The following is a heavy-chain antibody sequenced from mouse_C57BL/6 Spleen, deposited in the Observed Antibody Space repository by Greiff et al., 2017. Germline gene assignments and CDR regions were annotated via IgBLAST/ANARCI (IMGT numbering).Heavy chain of an antibody. J-gene: IGHJ2*01. Sequence: QVQLQQPGAELARPGTSVKLSCKASGYTFTSYWMHWVKQRPGQGLEWIGVIDPSDSYTNYNQKFKGKATLTVDTSSSTAYMQLSSLTSEDSAVYYCARGGFFDYWGQGTTLTVSS. CDR2: IDPSDSYT. V-gene: IGHV1-59*01. CDR1: GYTFTSYW. CDR3: ARGGFFDY.